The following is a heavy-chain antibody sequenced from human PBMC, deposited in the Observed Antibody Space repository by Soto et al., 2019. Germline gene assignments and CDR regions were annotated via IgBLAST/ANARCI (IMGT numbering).Heavy chain of an antibody. CDR3: ARDQGQWLVHGCYYGMDV. V-gene: IGHV3-33*01. CDR2: IWYDGSNK. D-gene: IGHD6-19*01. J-gene: IGHJ6*02. Sequence: GGSLRLSCAASGFTFSSYGMHWVRQAPGKGLEWVAVIWYDGSNKYYADSVKGRFTISRDNSKNTLYLQMNSLRAEDTAVYYCARDQGQWLVHGCYYGMDVWGQGTTVTVSS. CDR1: GFTFSSYG.